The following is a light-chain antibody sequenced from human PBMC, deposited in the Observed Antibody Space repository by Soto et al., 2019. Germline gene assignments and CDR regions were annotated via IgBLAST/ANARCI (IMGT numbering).Light chain of an antibody. CDR3: QQYYSTPWT. Sequence: DIVMTQSPDSLAVSLGERATINCKSSQSVLYSSNNKNYLAWYQQKPGQPPKLLIYWASTRESGVPDRFSVSGSGTDFTLTISSLQAEDVAVYYCQQYYSTPWTFGQGTKLEIK. CDR2: WAS. J-gene: IGKJ1*01. CDR1: QSVLYSSNNKNY. V-gene: IGKV4-1*01.